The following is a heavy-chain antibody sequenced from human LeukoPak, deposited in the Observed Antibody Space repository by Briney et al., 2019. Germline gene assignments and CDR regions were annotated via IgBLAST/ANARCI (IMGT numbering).Heavy chain of an antibody. J-gene: IGHJ4*02. D-gene: IGHD4-17*01. CDR1: GFTFSVSW. CDR2: IDPDGNTK. Sequence: GGSLRLSCVASGFTFSVSWMTWVRQAPGRGLEWVGNIDPDGNTKNYVDSVKGRFTFSRDNARSSLYLQMNNLRGKDTGVYYCARDPAYGALDYWGQGTLVTVSP. V-gene: IGHV3-7*01. CDR3: ARDPAYGALDY.